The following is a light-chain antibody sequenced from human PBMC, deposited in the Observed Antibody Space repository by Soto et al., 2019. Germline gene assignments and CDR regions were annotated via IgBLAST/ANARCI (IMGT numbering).Light chain of an antibody. CDR2: SAS. J-gene: IGKJ5*01. Sequence: IQLTQSPSSLSASVGDRVTITCRASQGISSYLAWYQQKPGKAPKLLIYSASTLQSEVPSRFSGSGSGTDFTLTISSLQPEDFATYYCQHSYSTPSTFGQGTRLEI. CDR1: QGISSY. V-gene: IGKV1-39*01. CDR3: QHSYSTPST.